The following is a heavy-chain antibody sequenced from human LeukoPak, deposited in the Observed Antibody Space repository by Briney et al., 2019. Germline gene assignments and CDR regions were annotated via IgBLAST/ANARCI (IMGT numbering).Heavy chain of an antibody. D-gene: IGHD6-19*01. Sequence: GGSLRLSCAASGFSFSSYSMNWVRQAPGKGLEWVSYISSSSSTIYYADSVKGRFTISRENAKNSLYLQMHSLRDEDTAVYYCARDSGIAVASTQADFDYWGQGTLVTVSS. V-gene: IGHV3-48*02. CDR2: ISSSSSTI. CDR1: GFSFSSYS. CDR3: ARDSGIAVASTQADFDY. J-gene: IGHJ4*02.